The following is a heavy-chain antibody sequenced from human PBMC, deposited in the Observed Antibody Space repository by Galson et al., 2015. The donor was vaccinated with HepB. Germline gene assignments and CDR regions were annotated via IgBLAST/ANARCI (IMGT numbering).Heavy chain of an antibody. V-gene: IGHV6-1*01. CDR1: GDSVSSNSAA. CDR3: ARDGCTNGVCYFPSYGMDV. J-gene: IGHJ6*02. CDR2: TYYRSKWYN. D-gene: IGHD2-8*01. Sequence: CAISGDSVSSNSAAWNWIRQSPSRGLEWLGRTYYRSKWYNDYAVSVKSRITINPDTSKNQFSLQLNSVTPEDTAVYYCARDGCTNGVCYFPSYGMDVWGQGTTDTVSS.